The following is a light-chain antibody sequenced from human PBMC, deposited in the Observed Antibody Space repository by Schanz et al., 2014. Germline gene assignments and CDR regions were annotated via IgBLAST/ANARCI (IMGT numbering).Light chain of an antibody. J-gene: IGLJ3*02. CDR2: DVT. Sequence: QSALTQPASVSGSPGQSITISCTGTSSDVGGYDYVSWYQQYPGEGPKLLIYDVTNRPSGVPDRFSGSKSGNTASLTISGLQAEDEADYYCSSYAGSSTWVFGGGTKLTVL. V-gene: IGLV2-14*03. CDR1: SSDVGGYDY. CDR3: SSYAGSSTWV.